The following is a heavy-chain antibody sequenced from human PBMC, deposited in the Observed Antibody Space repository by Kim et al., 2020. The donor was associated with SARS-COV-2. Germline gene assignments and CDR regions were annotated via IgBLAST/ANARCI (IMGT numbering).Heavy chain of an antibody. J-gene: IGHJ4*02. D-gene: IGHD1-26*01. V-gene: IGHV1-24*01. CDR3: ATVRSGNHYDN. CDR2: FDPEDGET. Sequence: ASVKVSCKVSGYTLTELSMHWVRQAPGKGLEWMGGFDPEDGETVYAQKLQGRVTMTEETSTDTSYMELSSLRSEDTAVYYCATVRSGNHYDNWGQGTLVT. CDR1: GYTLTELS.